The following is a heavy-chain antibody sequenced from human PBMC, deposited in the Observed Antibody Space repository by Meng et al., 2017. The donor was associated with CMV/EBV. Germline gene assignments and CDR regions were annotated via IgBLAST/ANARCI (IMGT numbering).Heavy chain of an antibody. CDR3: AGSPPNLVGDMYFFYAMDV. V-gene: IGHV3-74*01. J-gene: IGHJ6*02. Sequence: GESLKISCAASGIPFRTHWMHWVRQAPGKGLVWVSAINRGGATTTYADSVKGRFTISRDNAKNTLYLQMNDLRAEDTAVYYCAGSPPNLVGDMYFFYAMDVWGRGTTVTVSS. CDR2: INRGGATT. CDR1: GIPFRTHW. D-gene: IGHD2/OR15-2a*01.